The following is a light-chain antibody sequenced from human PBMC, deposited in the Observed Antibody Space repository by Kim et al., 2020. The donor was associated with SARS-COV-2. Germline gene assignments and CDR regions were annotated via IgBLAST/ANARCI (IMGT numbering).Light chain of an antibody. Sequence: PRKPPRITGGGNNIGSKGVHWYQQKPGQAPVLVIYYDSDRPSGIPERFSGSNSGNTATLTISRVEAGDEADYYCQVWDSSSDHVVFGGGTQLTVL. J-gene: IGLJ2*01. CDR3: QVWDSSSDHVV. CDR2: YDS. CDR1: NIGSKG. V-gene: IGLV3-21*04.